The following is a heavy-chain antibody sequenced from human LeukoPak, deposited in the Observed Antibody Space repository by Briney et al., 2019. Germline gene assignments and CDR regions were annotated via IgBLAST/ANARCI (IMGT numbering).Heavy chain of an antibody. Sequence: SGPALVKPTQTLTLTCTFSGFSLSTSGMCVSWIRQPPGKALEWLARINWDDDKYYSASLKTRLSISKDTPKNQVVLTMTNLDPVDTATYYCARRTYTSGWYGPFDYWGQGILVTVSS. CDR3: ARRTYTSGWYGPFDY. D-gene: IGHD6-19*01. V-gene: IGHV2-70*11. J-gene: IGHJ4*02. CDR1: GFSLSTSGMC. CDR2: INWDDDK.